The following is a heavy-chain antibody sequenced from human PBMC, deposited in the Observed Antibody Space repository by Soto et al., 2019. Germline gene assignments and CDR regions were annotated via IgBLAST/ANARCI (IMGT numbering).Heavy chain of an antibody. J-gene: IGHJ5*02. Sequence: SETLSLTCTVSGGSISSGGYSWSWIRQPPGKGLEWIGYMYHSGSTYYNPSLKSRVIISVDTSKNQFSLKLSSVTAADTAIYYCATSRGNFFDPWGQGTLVTVSS. D-gene: IGHD1-7*01. CDR2: MYHSGST. V-gene: IGHV4-30-2*02. CDR3: ATSRGNFFDP. CDR1: GGSISSGGYS.